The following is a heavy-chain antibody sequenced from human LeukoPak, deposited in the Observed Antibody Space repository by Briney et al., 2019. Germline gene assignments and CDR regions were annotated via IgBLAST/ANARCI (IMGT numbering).Heavy chain of an antibody. J-gene: IGHJ4*02. D-gene: IGHD3-10*01. Sequence: GGSLRLSCAASGFTFSSYAMSWVRQAPGKGLEWVSAVSGSGGTTYYADSVKCRFTISRDNSKNTLYLQMNSLRAEDTAVYYCAKDFGSGSPQYFDYWGQGTLVTVSS. CDR3: AKDFGSGSPQYFDY. CDR1: GFTFSSYA. V-gene: IGHV3-23*01. CDR2: VSGSGGTT.